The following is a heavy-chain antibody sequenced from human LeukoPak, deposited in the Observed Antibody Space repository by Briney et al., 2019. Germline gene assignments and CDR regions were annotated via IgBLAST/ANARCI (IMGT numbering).Heavy chain of an antibody. CDR3: AKDLGRDY. V-gene: IGHV3-23*01. J-gene: IGHJ4*02. Sequence: GGSLRLSCEASGFSFSTYAMSWVRQAPGKGLEWVSGIVGGGGSTYYADSVRGRFTISRDNSKIMLYLQMNSLRAEDTAVYYCAKDLGRDYWGQGTLVTVSS. CDR2: IVGGGGST. CDR1: GFSFSTYA. D-gene: IGHD3-16*01.